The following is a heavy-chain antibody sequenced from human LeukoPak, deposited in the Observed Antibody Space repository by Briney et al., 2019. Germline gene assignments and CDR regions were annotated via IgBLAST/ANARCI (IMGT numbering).Heavy chain of an antibody. J-gene: IGHJ4*02. V-gene: IGHV3-48*02. CDR1: GFTFSSYA. CDR2: IRSTSSTI. CDR3: ARSYSFDY. D-gene: IGHD2-21*01. Sequence: GGSLRLSCAASGFTFSSYAMNWVRQAPGKGLEWMSYIRSTSSTIYHADSVKGRFTISRDNAKNSLYLQMNSLRDEDTAVYYCARSYSFDYWGQGTLVTVSS.